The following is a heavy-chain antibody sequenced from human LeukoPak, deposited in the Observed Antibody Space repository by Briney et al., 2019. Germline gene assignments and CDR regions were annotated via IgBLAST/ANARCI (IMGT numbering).Heavy chain of an antibody. CDR1: GFSLTIYW. CDR2: IGKDGSGN. Sequence: PGGSLRLSCAASGFSLTIYWMSWVRQAPGQGLEWVANIGKDGSGNHYADSVKGRFTISRDNAKNSVYLQMNSLRADDTAVYYCARDLEYYATDYWGQGTLVTVSS. V-gene: IGHV3-7*01. D-gene: IGHD3-3*01. J-gene: IGHJ4*02. CDR3: ARDLEYYATDY.